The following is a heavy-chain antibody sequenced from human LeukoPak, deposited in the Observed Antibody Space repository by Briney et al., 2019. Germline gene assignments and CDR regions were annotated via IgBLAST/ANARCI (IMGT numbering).Heavy chain of an antibody. J-gene: IGHJ4*02. CDR3: ARGYSYYFFDY. V-gene: IGHV4-4*02. Sequence: NSSETLSLTCGVSGGSISSTNWWTWVRQPPGEGLEWIGEVHLSGRTNYNPSLKSRVTISVDTSKNQFSLNLSSVTAADTAVYYCARGYSYYFFDYWGQGTLVTVSS. CDR2: VHLSGRT. D-gene: IGHD5-18*01. CDR1: GGSISSTNW.